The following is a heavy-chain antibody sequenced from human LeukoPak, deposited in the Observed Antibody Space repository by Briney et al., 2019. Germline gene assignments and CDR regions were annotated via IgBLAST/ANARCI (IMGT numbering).Heavy chain of an antibody. CDR2: MNPNSGNT. CDR1: GYTFTSYD. Sequence: ASVKVSCKASGYTFTSYDINWVRQATGQGLEWMGWMNPNSGNTGHAQKFQGRVTMTRNTSISTAYMELSSLRSEDTAVYYCVKGLHYGSGSYSMGYWGQGTLVTVSS. CDR3: VKGLHYGSGSYSMGY. J-gene: IGHJ4*02. D-gene: IGHD3-10*01. V-gene: IGHV1-8*01.